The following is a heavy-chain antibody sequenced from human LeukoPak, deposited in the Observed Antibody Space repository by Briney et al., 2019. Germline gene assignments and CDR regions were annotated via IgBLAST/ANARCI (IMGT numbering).Heavy chain of an antibody. D-gene: IGHD1-26*01. Sequence: GRSLRLSCAASGFTFSSYGMHWVRQAPGKGLEWVAVISYDGSNKYYADSVKGRFPISRDNSKNTLYLQMNSLRAEDTAVYYCAKEGGSYYWGQGTLVTVSS. CDR3: AKEGGSYY. CDR2: ISYDGSNK. J-gene: IGHJ4*02. V-gene: IGHV3-30*18. CDR1: GFTFSSYG.